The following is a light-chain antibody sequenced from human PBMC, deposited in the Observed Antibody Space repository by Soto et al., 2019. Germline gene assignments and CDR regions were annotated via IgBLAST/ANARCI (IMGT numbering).Light chain of an antibody. CDR3: SPYAGSNIPVV. CDR1: SSDVGGYNC. V-gene: IGLV2-8*01. J-gene: IGLJ2*01. Sequence: QSALTQPPSASGSPGQSGTISCTGTSSDVGGYNCVSWYQQHPGKAPKLMIYEVSKRPSGVPDRFSGSKSGNTASLTVSGLQAEDEADYYCSPYAGSNIPVVFGGGTKVTVL. CDR2: EVS.